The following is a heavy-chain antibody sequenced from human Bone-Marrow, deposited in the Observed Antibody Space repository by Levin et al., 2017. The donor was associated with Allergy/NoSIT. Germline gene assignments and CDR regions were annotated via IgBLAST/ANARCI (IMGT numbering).Heavy chain of an antibody. J-gene: IGHJ5*02. V-gene: IGHV3-30*18. Sequence: SCAASGFTFSSYGMHWVRQAPGKGLEWVAVISYDGTNKYYADSVKGRFTISRDNSKNTLYLQMNSLRAEDTAVYYCAKPYYGSGALAWLDPWGQGTLVTVSS. CDR2: ISYDGTNK. CDR3: AKPYYGSGALAWLDP. CDR1: GFTFSSYG. D-gene: IGHD3-10*01.